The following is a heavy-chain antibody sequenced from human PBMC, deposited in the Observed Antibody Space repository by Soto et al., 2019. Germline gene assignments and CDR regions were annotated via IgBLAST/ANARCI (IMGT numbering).Heavy chain of an antibody. CDR1: GGSFSGYY. Sequence: SETLSLTCAVYGGSFSGYYWSWIRQPPGKGLEWIGEINHSGRTNYNPSLKSRVTISVDTSKNQFSLKLSSVTAADTAVYYCARGKGQYYDYVWGSYRTNWFDPWGQGTLVTVSS. D-gene: IGHD3-16*02. V-gene: IGHV4-34*01. CDR3: ARGKGQYYDYVWGSYRTNWFDP. J-gene: IGHJ5*02. CDR2: INHSGRT.